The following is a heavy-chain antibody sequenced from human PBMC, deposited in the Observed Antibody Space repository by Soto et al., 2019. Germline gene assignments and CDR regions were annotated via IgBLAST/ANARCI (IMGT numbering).Heavy chain of an antibody. V-gene: IGHV4-34*01. CDR3: ARGQEGVVATH. Sequence: QVQLQQWGAGLLKPSETLSLNCAVTGGSLSGYYWSWIRQPPGKGLEWIGEVKDGGHTNYSPCLRARVTISSDPSNNQFSLRLNSVTAADTGVYYCARGQEGVVATHWDQGSLVTVSS. D-gene: IGHD5-12*01. CDR1: GGSLSGYY. CDR2: VKDGGHT. J-gene: IGHJ4*02.